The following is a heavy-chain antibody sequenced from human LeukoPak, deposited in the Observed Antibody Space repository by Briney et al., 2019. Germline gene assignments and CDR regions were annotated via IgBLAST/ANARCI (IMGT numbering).Heavy chain of an antibody. CDR1: GFTFSGSA. CDR3: TRRQGGGNDAFDI. CDR2: IRSKANSYAT. V-gene: IGHV3-73*01. Sequence: QSGGSLRLSCAASGFTFSGSAMHWVRQASGKGLEWVGRIRSKANSYATAYAASVKGRFTISRDDSKNTAYLQMNSLKTEDTAVYYCTRRQGGGNDAFDIWGQGTMVTVSS. D-gene: IGHD2-15*01. J-gene: IGHJ3*02.